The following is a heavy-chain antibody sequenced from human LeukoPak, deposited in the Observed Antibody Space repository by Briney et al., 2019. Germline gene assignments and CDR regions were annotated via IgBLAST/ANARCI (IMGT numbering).Heavy chain of an antibody. CDR2: ISGSGGST. CDR1: GFTFSSYA. J-gene: IGHJ1*01. V-gene: IGHV3-23*01. D-gene: IGHD1-26*01. Sequence: GGSLRLSCAASGFTFSSYAMSRVRQAPGKGLEWVSTISGSGGSTYYADSVKGRFTISRDNVKNSLFLQMNSLRAEDTALYYCARDRGGSYMYLQHWGQGTLVTVSS. CDR3: ARDRGGSYMYLQH.